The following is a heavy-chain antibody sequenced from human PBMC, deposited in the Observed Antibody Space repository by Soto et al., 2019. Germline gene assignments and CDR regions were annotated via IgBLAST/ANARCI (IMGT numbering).Heavy chain of an antibody. D-gene: IGHD6-13*01. CDR1: GGSISSGGYY. J-gene: IGHJ6*02. V-gene: IGHV4-31*03. Sequence: SETLSLTCTVSGGSISSGGYYWSWIRQHPGKGLEWIGYIYYSGSTYYNPSLKSRVTISVDTSKNQFSLKLSSVTAADTAVYYCARDRGMTHSLTAHYYYGMDVWGQGTTVTVSS. CDR2: IYYSGST. CDR3: ARDRGMTHSLTAHYYYGMDV.